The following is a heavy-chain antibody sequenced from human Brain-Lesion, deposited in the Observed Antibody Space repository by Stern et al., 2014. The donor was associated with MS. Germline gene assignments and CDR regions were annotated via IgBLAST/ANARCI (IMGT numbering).Heavy chain of an antibody. CDR2: IFPRDSNT. J-gene: IGHJ4*02. CDR1: GYLFDDYW. V-gene: IGHV5-51*04. Sequence: EVQLVQSGAEVKKPGESLKISCEASGYLFDDYWIGWVRQMSGRGLELVAIIFPRDSNTRYSPSVQGQVTISADKPLRTAHLQWSSLKASDPAMYYCARSPATPSGYDRFDYWGQGALVTVSS. D-gene: IGHD5-12*01. CDR3: ARSPATPSGYDRFDY.